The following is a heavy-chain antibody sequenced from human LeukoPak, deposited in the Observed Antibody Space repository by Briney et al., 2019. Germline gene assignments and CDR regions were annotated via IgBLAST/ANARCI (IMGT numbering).Heavy chain of an antibody. Sequence: AGSLTLSCTVSGFTFSSYAMCWIRHPPGQGQDWDSGISGSGGTTYYADSVRRRFTISRDNSRNTLFLQMNRLRAEDTGIYYCAKVRQTETSRTNFDYWGQGTLVTVSS. CDR1: GFTFSSYA. V-gene: IGHV3-23*01. CDR2: ISGSGGTT. CDR3: AKVRQTETSRTNFDY. J-gene: IGHJ4*02. D-gene: IGHD1-14*01.